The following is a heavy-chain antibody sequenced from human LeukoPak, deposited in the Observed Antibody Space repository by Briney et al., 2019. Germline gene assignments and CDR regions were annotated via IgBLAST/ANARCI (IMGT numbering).Heavy chain of an antibody. CDR1: GFTFSSSW. CDR2: IKEDGREK. V-gene: IGHV3-7*01. Sequence: RGGSLRLSCATSGFTFSSSWMSWVRQAPGKGLECVANIKEDGREKYYVDSVKGRFTISRDNAKNSLYLQMSSLRAEDTAVYYCARGGRPDYWGQGTLVTVSS. D-gene: IGHD3-10*01. CDR3: ARGGRPDY. J-gene: IGHJ4*02.